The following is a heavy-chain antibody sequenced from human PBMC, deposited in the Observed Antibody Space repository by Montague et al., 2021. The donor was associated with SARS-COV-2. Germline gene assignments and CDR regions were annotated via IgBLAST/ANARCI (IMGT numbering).Heavy chain of an antibody. CDR1: GGSISSYY. CDR3: ARGALFYDSSGYYSDAFDI. CDR2: IYTSGST. Sequence: SETLSLTCTVSGGSISSYYWNWIRQSAGKGLEWIGRIYTSGSTNYDPSLKSRVTMSVDTSKNQFSLKLSSVTAADTAVYYCARGALFYDSSGYYSDAFDIWGQGTMVTGSS. V-gene: IGHV4-4*07. D-gene: IGHD3-22*01. J-gene: IGHJ3*02.